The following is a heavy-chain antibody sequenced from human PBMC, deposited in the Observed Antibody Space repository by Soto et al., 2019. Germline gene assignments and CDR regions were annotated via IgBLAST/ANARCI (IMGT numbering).Heavy chain of an antibody. CDR3: SRKVLGSTIRPDSWYFDL. CDR1: GFTFINHA. D-gene: IGHD3-16*01. V-gene: IGHV3-23*01. Sequence: EVQLLESGGGLVQPGGSLRLSCVGSGFTFINHAMNWVRQAPGKGLEWVSGISGGGDRTFDADSVKGRFTISRDNSKNMVNLQMNSLRADDTDVYYCSRKVLGSTIRPDSWYFDLWGRGTLVTVSS. CDR2: ISGGGDRT. J-gene: IGHJ2*01.